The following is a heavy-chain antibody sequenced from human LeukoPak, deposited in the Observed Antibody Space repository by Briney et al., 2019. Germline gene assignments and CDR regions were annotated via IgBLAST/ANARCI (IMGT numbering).Heavy chain of an antibody. CDR3: ARLRQYQDPYYYYMDV. D-gene: IGHD2/OR15-2a*01. CDR1: GRSISSSSNY. J-gene: IGHJ6*03. CDR2: IYYSGST. Sequence: TSETLSLTCTVSGRSISSSSNYWGRLRPPRGKGRAWIGTIYYSGSTYYHPSLKSQDTISVVTSKNQFSLKLSSVTAADTAVYYCARLRQYQDPYYYYMDVWGKGTTVTVSS. V-gene: IGHV4-39*01.